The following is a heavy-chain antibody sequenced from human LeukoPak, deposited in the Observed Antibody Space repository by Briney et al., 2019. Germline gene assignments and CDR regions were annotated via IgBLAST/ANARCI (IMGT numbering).Heavy chain of an antibody. V-gene: IGHV4-34*01. J-gene: IGHJ4*02. D-gene: IGHD6-13*01. CDR3: ARGGRRYRSSWYPY. Sequence: SETLSLTCAVYGGSFSDYYWTWIRQPPGKGLEWIGEINHSGSTNYNPSLKSRVTISVDTSKNQFSLKLSSVTAADTAVYYCARGGRRYRSSWYPYRGQGNLVTVSS. CDR1: GGSFSDYY. CDR2: INHSGST.